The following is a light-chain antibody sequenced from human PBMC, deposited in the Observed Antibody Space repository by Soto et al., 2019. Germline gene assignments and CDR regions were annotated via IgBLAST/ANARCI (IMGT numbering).Light chain of an antibody. J-gene: IGKJ1*01. CDR1: QSVSSN. Sequence: EIVMTQSPATLSVSPGERATLSCRASQSVSSNLAWYQQKPGQAPRLLIYGASTRATDIPARFSGSGSGTEFTLTISSLQSEDSAVYYCQQYNNWPGTFGQVTKGDIK. V-gene: IGKV3-15*01. CDR3: QQYNNWPGT. CDR2: GAS.